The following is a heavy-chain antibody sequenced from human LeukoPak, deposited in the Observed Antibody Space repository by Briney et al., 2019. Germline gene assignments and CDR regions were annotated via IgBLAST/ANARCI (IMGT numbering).Heavy chain of an antibody. CDR2: IWYDGSNK. D-gene: IGHD5-18*01. V-gene: IGHV3-33*01. CDR1: RFTFSSNR. CDR3: ARDRMVTYFDY. J-gene: IGHJ4*02. Sequence: PGGALRHSCSAPRFTFSSNRMPWGRRAPGKGLEWVSGIWYDGSNKYYADSVKRRFTISRDHSRSALYLQMNRLRAEDTAMYYCARDRMVTYFDYWGQGTLVTVSS.